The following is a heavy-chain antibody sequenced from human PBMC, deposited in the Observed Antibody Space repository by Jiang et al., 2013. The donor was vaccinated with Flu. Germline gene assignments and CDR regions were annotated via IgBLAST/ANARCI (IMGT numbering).Heavy chain of an antibody. Sequence: LAQTLSLTCAISGDSVSSYSAAWSWIRQSPSRGLEWLGRTYYRPKWYNDYAVSVKSRITISPDTSKNQFSLQLDSVTPEDTAVYYCARWFHDSSHIDCWGQGTLVTVSS. J-gene: IGHJ4*02. CDR1: GDSVSSYSAA. D-gene: IGHD6-6*01. CDR3: ARWFHDSSHIDC. V-gene: IGHV6-1*01. CDR2: TYYRPKWYN.